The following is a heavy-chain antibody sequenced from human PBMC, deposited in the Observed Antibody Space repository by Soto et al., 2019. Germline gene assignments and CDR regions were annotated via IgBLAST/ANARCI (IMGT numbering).Heavy chain of an antibody. CDR3: ARFHPNRDIVLMVYAISHYYMDV. CDR2: MNPNSGNT. J-gene: IGHJ6*03. V-gene: IGHV1-8*01. Sequence: GASVKVSCKASGYTFTSYDINWVRQATGQGLEWMGWMNPNSGNTGYAQKFQGRVTMTRNTSISTAYMELSSLRSEDTAVYYRARFHPNRDIVLMVYAISHYYMDVWGKGTTVTVSS. CDR1: GYTFTSYD. D-gene: IGHD2-8*01.